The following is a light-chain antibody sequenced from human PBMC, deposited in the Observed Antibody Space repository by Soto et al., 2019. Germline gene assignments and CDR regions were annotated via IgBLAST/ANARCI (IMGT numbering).Light chain of an antibody. CDR1: SGDVGAYNF. V-gene: IGLV2-14*01. J-gene: IGLJ2*01. CDR2: DVT. Sequence: QSALTQPASVPGSPGQSITISCAGTSGDVGAYNFVTWFQQHPGKVPKLIIYDVTDRPSGVSDRFSGSKSGNTASLTISGLLAEDEADYYCGSYTTINTMIFGGGTKLTVL. CDR3: GSYTTINTMI.